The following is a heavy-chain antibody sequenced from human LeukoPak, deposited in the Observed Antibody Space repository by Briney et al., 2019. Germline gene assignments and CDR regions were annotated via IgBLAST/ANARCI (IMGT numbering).Heavy chain of an antibody. CDR1: GGSISSYY. CDR2: IYYSGST. V-gene: IGHV4-59*01. Sequence: SETLSLTCTVSGGSISSYYWSWIRQPPGKGLEWLGYIYYSGSTNYNPSLKSRVTISVDTSKNQFSLKLSSVTAADTAVYYCARVPGGIAAAGLNWFDPWGQGTLVTVSS. D-gene: IGHD6-13*01. J-gene: IGHJ5*02. CDR3: ARVPGGIAAAGLNWFDP.